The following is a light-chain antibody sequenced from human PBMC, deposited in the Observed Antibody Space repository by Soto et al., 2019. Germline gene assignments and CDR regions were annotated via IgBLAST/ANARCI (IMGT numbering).Light chain of an antibody. CDR3: QQYGSSPT. V-gene: IGKV3-20*01. CDR1: QSVSSSY. CDR2: GAS. Sequence: EIVLTQSPGTLSLSPGERATLPCRASQSVSSSYLAWYQQKPGQAPRLLIYGASSRATGIPDRFSGSGSGTDFTLTISRLEPEGFAVYYCQQYGSSPTFGPGTKVDIK. J-gene: IGKJ3*01.